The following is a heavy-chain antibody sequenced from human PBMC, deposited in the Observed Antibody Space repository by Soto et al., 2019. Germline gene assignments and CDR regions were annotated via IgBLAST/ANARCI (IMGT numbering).Heavy chain of an antibody. CDR3: SRDASGYDSSGYAFDI. CDR2: IIPIFGTA. D-gene: IGHD3-22*01. J-gene: IGHJ3*02. V-gene: IGHV1-69*01. CDR1: GGTFSSYA. Sequence: QVQLVQSGAEVKKPGSSVKVSCKASGGTFSSYAISWVRQAPGQGLEWMGGIIPIFGTANYAQKFQGRVTITAEESTSTAYMELSSMRSEDTAVYYCSRDASGYDSSGYAFDIWGQGTMVTVSS.